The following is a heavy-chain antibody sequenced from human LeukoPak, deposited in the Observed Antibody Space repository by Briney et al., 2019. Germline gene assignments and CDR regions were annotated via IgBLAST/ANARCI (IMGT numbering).Heavy chain of an antibody. CDR3: ATPPTVTRNY. Sequence: GGTLRLSCAASGFTFSSHGMNWVRQAPGKGLEWVSGISGSGGRTYYADSVKGRFTISRDNSNHMLYLQMDSLRAEDTAVYYCATPPTVTRNYWGQGTLVTVSS. J-gene: IGHJ4*02. CDR1: GFTFSSHG. D-gene: IGHD4-17*01. CDR2: ISGSGGRT. V-gene: IGHV3-23*01.